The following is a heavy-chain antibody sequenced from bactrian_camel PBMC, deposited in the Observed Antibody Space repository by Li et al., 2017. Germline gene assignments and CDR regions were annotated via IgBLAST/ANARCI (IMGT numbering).Heavy chain of an antibody. CDR3: VRDYETGRAFHY. J-gene: IGHJ4*01. Sequence: VQLVESGGGLVQPGRSLRLSCFASAFTFRRDAMMWDRQAQGKGLEWVSTIDADGIPYESNSVEGRFTISRDNAKNTVYLQLNSLKPDDTAVCYRVRDYETGRAFHYWGQGTQVTVS. D-gene: IGHD5*01. V-gene: IGHV3S40*01. CDR2: IDADGIP. CDR1: AFTFRRDA.